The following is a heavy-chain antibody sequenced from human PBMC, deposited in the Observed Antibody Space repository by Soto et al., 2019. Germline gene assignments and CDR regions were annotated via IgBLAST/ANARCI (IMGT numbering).Heavy chain of an antibody. CDR3: ARYKHFSDHLSAPFDF. V-gene: IGHV5-51*01. D-gene: IGHD3-3*02. CDR2: ISPGDSDT. Sequence: AESMKISCRTSGYSFTTYWIAWVRQMPGKGLEWVGIISPGDSDTRYSPSFQGQVTISAAKSISTAYLQWNSLTASDTAIYYCARYKHFSDHLSAPFDFWGQGTLVTVSS. CDR1: GYSFTTYW. J-gene: IGHJ4*02.